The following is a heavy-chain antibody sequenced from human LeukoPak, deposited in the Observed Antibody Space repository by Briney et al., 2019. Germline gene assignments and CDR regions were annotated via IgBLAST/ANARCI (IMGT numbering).Heavy chain of an antibody. CDR3: ARDTHFITMVRGVIGY. V-gene: IGHV1-18*01. J-gene: IGHJ4*02. D-gene: IGHD3-10*01. CDR1: GYTFTSYG. Sequence: ASVKVSCKASGYTFTSYGISWVRQAPGQGLEWMGWISAYNGNTNYAQKLQGRVTMTTDTSTSTAYMELRSLRSDDTAVYYCARDTHFITMVRGVIGYWGQGTLVTVSS. CDR2: ISAYNGNT.